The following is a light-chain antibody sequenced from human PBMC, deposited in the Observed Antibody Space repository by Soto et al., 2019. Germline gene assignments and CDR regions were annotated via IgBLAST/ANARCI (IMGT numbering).Light chain of an antibody. V-gene: IGKV1-17*01. CDR2: AAS. J-gene: IGKJ1*01. CDR1: QGIRNY. Sequence: DIQMTQSPSSLSSSVGERVTITCRASQGIRNYLAWYQQKPGRAPKLLIYAASTLQSGVPSRFSGSGSGTEFTLTISSLQPDDFATYYCQQYNSYPWTFGQGTKVDIK. CDR3: QQYNSYPWT.